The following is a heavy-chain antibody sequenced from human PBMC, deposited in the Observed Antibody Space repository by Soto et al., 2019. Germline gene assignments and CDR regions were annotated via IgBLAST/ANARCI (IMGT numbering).Heavy chain of an antibody. CDR3: ARTHRAVLPDYGMDV. V-gene: IGHV1-69*02. J-gene: IGHJ6*02. CDR2: IIPILGIA. Sequence: SVKVSCKASGGTFSSYTISWLRQAPGQGLEWMGRIIPILGIANYAQKFQGRVTITADKSTSTAYMELSSLRSEDTAVYYCARTHRAVLPDYGMDVWGQGTTVTVSS. D-gene: IGHD2-15*01. CDR1: GGTFSSYT.